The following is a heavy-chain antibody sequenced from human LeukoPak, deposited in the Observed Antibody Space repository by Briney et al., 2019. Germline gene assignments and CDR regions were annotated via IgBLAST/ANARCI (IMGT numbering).Heavy chain of an antibody. CDR1: GGSISDVNYY. J-gene: IGHJ4*02. CDR2: IYYSGTT. Sequence: SSQTLSLTCTVSGGSISDVNYYWSWIRQHPGKGLEWIGYIYYSGTTYYNPSLKSRVTISVDTSKIQFSLRLSPVTAADTAVYYGASPLARIGYCISTSCRSCDYWGQGTLVTVSS. D-gene: IGHD2-2*01. V-gene: IGHV4-31*03. CDR3: ASPLARIGYCISTSCRSCDY.